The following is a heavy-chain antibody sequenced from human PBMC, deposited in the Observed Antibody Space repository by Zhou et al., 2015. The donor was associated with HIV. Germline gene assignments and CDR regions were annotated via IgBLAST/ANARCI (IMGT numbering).Heavy chain of an antibody. J-gene: IGHJ3*02. CDR1: GGTFSSYA. Sequence: QVQLVQSGAEVKKPGSSVKVSCKASGGTFSSYAISWVRQAPGQGLEWMGGIIPIFGTANYAQKFQGRVTITADESTSTAYMELSSLRSEDTAVYYCAREINSVTLYHSSGYYDAFDIWGQGTMVTVSS. CDR2: IIPIFGTA. V-gene: IGHV1-69*12. CDR3: AREINSVTLYHSSGYYDAFDI. D-gene: IGHD3-22*01.